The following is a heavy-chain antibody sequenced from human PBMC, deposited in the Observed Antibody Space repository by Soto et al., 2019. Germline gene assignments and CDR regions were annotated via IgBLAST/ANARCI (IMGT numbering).Heavy chain of an antibody. CDR3: ARIVESGYTIDFDL. J-gene: IGHJ2*01. CDR1: GGSISSGDYY. CDR2: VSYSGST. V-gene: IGHV4-30-4*01. Sequence: QVQLHESGPGLVKPSQTLSLTCTVPGGSISSGDYYWSWIRQPPGKGLEWIGYVSYSGSTNYNPSLSSRVTIAVDTSKNQFSLNLSSVTAADTAVYYCARIVESGYTIDFDLWGRGTLVTVSS. D-gene: IGHD3-16*02.